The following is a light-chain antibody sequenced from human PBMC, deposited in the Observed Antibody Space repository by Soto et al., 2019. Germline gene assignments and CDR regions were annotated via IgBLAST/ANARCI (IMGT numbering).Light chain of an antibody. CDR1: QSISTY. Sequence: DIQMTQSPSSLSASLGDRVTITCRASQSISTYLNWYQQNPGKAPKRLIYDASTLQSGVPSRFSGSGSGTDFTLTISSLQPEDFATYYCQQSYTTHPTFGQGTRVEIK. CDR3: QQSYTTHPT. CDR2: DAS. V-gene: IGKV1-39*01. J-gene: IGKJ1*01.